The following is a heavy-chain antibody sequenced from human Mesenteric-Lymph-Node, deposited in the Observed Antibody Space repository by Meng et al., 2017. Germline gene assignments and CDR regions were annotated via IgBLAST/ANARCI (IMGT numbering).Heavy chain of an antibody. CDR1: GFTFSSYS. CDR3: ARDLDLSGYNDY. CDR2: ISSSSSYI. V-gene: IGHV3-21*01. Sequence: GESLKISCAASGFTFSSYSMNWVRQAPGKGLEWVSSISSSSSYIYYADSVKGRFTISRDNAKNSLYLQMNSLRAEDTAVYYCARDLDLSGYNDYWGQGTLVTVSS. J-gene: IGHJ4*02. D-gene: IGHD3-9*01.